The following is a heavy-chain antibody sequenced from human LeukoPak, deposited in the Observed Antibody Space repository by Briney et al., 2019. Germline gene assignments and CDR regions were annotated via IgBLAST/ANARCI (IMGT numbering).Heavy chain of an antibody. CDR3: ARERYVVVVIGYSFDS. J-gene: IGHJ4*02. D-gene: IGHD2-21*01. CDR1: GFTVSSNY. CDR2: IYSGDIT. Sequence: PGGSLRLSCAASGFTVSSNYMSWVRQAPGRGLEWVSIIYSGDITYYADSVKGRFTISRDNSKNTLYLQMNSLRAEDTAVCYCARERYVVVVIGYSFDSWGQGILVTVSS. V-gene: IGHV3-53*01.